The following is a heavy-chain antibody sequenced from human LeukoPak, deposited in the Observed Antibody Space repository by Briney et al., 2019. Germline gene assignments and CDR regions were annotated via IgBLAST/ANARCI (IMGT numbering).Heavy chain of an antibody. D-gene: IGHD4-17*01. CDR3: ARDGTVTTAPFDY. CDR2: SGSGGST. V-gene: IGHV3-23*01. J-gene: IGHJ4*02. CDR1: GFTFSSYA. Sequence: QSGGSLRLSCAASGFTFSSYAMSWVRQAPGKGLEWVSGSGSGGSTHYADSVKGRFTISRDNSKNTLYLQMNSLRAEDTAVYYCARDGTVTTAPFDYWGQGTLVTVSS.